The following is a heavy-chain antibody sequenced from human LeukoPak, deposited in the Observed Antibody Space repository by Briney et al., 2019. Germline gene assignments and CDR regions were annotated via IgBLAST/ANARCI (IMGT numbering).Heavy chain of an antibody. CDR1: GYTFTTYY. D-gene: IGHD1-26*01. CDR2: INPSGGST. J-gene: IGHJ4*02. Sequence: ASVKVSCKASGYTFTTYYMHWVRQAPGQGLEWMGIINPSGGSTSYAQKFQGRVTMTRDTSTSTVYMVLSSLTSEDTAVYYCARDPSGSYAHFDYWGQGTLVTVSS. CDR3: ARDPSGSYAHFDY. V-gene: IGHV1-46*01.